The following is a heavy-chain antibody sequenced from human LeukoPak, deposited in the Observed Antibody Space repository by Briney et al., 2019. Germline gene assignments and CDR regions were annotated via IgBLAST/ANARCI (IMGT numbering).Heavy chain of an antibody. V-gene: IGHV4-59*08. Sequence: PSETLSLTCTVSGGSITNYYWSWIRQPPGKGLEWIGYISYTGSTYYNPSLKSRVTMSVDTSKNQFSLRVNSGTAADTAVYYCARHQGGTTYDYWGQGTLVTVSS. CDR2: ISYTGST. CDR1: GGSITNYY. J-gene: IGHJ4*02. CDR3: ARHQGGTTYDY. D-gene: IGHD1-1*01.